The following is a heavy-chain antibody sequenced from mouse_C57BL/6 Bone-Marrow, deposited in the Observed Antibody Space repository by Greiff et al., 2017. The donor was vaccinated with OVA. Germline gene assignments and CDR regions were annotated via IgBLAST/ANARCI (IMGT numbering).Heavy chain of an antibody. J-gene: IGHJ1*03. Sequence: PASAIDFSRYWMSWVRRAPGKGLEWIGEINPDSSTINYAPSLKDKFIISRDNAKNTLYLQMSKVRSEDTALYYCAREGVYYRWYFDVWGTGTTVTVSS. D-gene: IGHD1-1*01. CDR1: AIDFSRYW. CDR3: AREGVYYRWYFDV. CDR2: INPDSSTI. V-gene: IGHV4-1*01.